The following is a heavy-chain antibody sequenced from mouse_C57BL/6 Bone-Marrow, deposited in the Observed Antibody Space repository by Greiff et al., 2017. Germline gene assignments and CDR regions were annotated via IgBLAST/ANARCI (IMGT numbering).Heavy chain of an antibody. CDR1: GYSITSGYY. CDR2: ISYDGSN. D-gene: IGHD2-3*01. CDR3: AYDDGYYVSWFDY. V-gene: IGHV3-6*01. J-gene: IGHJ3*01. Sequence: EVQLQESGPGLVKPSQSLSLTCSVTGYSITSGYYWNWIRQFPGNKLEWMGYISYDGSNNYNPSLKNRISITCDTSENQYYLELNSVTTEDTAANYGAYDDGYYVSWFDYWGQGTLVTVSA.